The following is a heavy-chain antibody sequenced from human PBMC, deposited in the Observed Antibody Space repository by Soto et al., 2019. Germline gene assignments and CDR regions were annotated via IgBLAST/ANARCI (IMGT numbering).Heavy chain of an antibody. J-gene: IGHJ4*02. Sequence: PSETLSLTCTVSGVSVTSGGYYWSWIRQHPGKGLEWIGELYQGLSIIYNPSLESRVTISGDSSKNQFSLKLRSVTAADTAVYYCARHGGYYFDYWGQGTLVTVSS. D-gene: IGHD3-16*01. CDR3: ARHGGYYFDY. CDR1: GVSVTSGGYY. V-gene: IGHV4-61*08. CDR2: LYQGLSI.